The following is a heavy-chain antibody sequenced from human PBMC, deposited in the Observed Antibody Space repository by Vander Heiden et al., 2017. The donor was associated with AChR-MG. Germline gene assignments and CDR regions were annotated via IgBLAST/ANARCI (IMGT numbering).Heavy chain of an antibody. J-gene: IGHJ6*02. CDR1: GGSISSYY. D-gene: IGHD3-16*01. CDR2: IYYSGST. V-gene: IGHV4-59*01. CDR3: AREFTASGYYYGMDV. Sequence: QVQLQESGPGLVKPSETLSLTCTVSGGSISSYYWSWIRQPPVKGLEWIGYIYYSGSTNYNPSLKSRVTISVDTSKNQFSLKLSSVTAADTAVYYCAREFTASGYYYGMDVWGQGTTVTVSS.